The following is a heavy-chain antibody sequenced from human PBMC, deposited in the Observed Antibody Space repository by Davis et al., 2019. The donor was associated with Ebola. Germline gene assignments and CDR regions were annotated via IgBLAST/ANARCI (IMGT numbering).Heavy chain of an antibody. CDR1: GFTFSRYW. CDR3: AIPDCSGANCYSVYIKN. CDR2: IKTDGTEG. D-gene: IGHD2-15*01. Sequence: GESLKISCAASGFTFSRYWMSWVRQAPGKGLEWVANIKTDGTEGYYADSVKGRFTISRDNAKNTLYLQMNSLRAEDTAVYYCAIPDCSGANCYSVYIKNWGQGTLVTVSS. J-gene: IGHJ4*02. V-gene: IGHV3-7*01.